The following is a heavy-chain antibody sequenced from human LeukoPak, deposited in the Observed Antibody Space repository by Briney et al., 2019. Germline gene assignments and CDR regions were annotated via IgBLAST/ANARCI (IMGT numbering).Heavy chain of an antibody. V-gene: IGHV4-39*07. CDR3: ARELGYCSSTSCSEYYYYYYMDV. CDR2: IYYSGST. J-gene: IGHJ6*03. Sequence: SEALSLTCTVSGGSISSSSYYWGWIRQPPGKGLEWIGSIYYSGSTYYNPSLKSRVTISVDTSKNQFSLKLSSVTAADTAVYYCARELGYCSSTSCSEYYYYYYMDVWGKGTTVTVSS. CDR1: GGSISSSSYY. D-gene: IGHD2-2*01.